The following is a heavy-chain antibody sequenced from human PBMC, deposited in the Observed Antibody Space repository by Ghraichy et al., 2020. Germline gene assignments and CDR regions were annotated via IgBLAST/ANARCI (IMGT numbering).Heavy chain of an antibody. Sequence: LSLTCAASGFTFTSYAMSWVRQAPGKGLEWVSTISGNGGTTYYADSVKGRFTISRDNSKNTLYLQMNCLRAEDTAVYYCAGSYHSGGYYWDFDYWGQGTLVTVSS. J-gene: IGHJ4*02. CDR2: ISGNGGTT. CDR3: AGSYHSGGYYWDFDY. V-gene: IGHV3-23*01. CDR1: GFTFTSYA. D-gene: IGHD3-22*01.